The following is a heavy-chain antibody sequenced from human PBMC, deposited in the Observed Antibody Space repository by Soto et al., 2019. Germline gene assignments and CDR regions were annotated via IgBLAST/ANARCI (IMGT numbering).Heavy chain of an antibody. Sequence: GESLKISCKGSEYSFANYWIGWVRQMPGKGLEWMGIIYPGDSDTRYSPSFQGQVTISADKSIRTAYLQWSSLKASDTAMYYCASQTYGESYHWGQGTQVTVSS. V-gene: IGHV5-51*01. CDR2: IYPGDSDT. D-gene: IGHD4-17*01. CDR3: ASQTYGESYH. J-gene: IGHJ5*02. CDR1: EYSFANYW.